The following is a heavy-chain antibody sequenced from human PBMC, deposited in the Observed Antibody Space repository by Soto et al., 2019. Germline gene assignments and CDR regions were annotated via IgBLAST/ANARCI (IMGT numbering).Heavy chain of an antibody. V-gene: IGHV1-2*04. CDR2: INPNSGGT. CDR3: AGGGDIVVVPAAISAYYYYGMDV. Sequence: GASVKVSCKASGYTFTGYYMHWVRQAPGQGLEWMGWINPNSGGTNYAQKFQGWVTMTRDTSISTAYMELSRLRSDDTAVYYCAGGGDIVVVPAAISAYYYYGMDVWGQGTTVTVSS. J-gene: IGHJ6*02. CDR1: GYTFTGYY. D-gene: IGHD2-2*02.